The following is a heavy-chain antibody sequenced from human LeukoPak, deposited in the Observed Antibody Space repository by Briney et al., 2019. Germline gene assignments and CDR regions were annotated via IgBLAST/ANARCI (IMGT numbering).Heavy chain of an antibody. Sequence: GRSLRLSCAASGFTFDDYAMHWVRQAPGKGLEWVSGISWNSGTIGYADSVKGRFTISRDNAKNSLYLQMNSLRAEDTAVYYCAKDSTVVVISYYFDYWGQGTLVTVSS. D-gene: IGHD3-22*01. CDR3: AKDSTVVVISYYFDY. CDR2: ISWNSGTI. J-gene: IGHJ4*02. CDR1: GFTFDDYA. V-gene: IGHV3-9*01.